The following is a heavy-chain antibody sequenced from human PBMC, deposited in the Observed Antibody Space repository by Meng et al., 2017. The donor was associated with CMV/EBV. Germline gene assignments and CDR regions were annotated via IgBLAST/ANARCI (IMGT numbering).Heavy chain of an antibody. Sequence: SVKVSCKASGGTFSSYAISWVRQAPGQGLEWMGGIIPIFGTANYAQKFQGRVTITTDESTSTAYMELSSLRSEDTAVYYCARDRLQFAHNYAFDIWGQGTMVTVSS. D-gene: IGHD4-11*01. J-gene: IGHJ3*02. CDR1: GGTFSSYA. CDR2: IIPIFGTA. V-gene: IGHV1-69*05. CDR3: ARDRLQFAHNYAFDI.